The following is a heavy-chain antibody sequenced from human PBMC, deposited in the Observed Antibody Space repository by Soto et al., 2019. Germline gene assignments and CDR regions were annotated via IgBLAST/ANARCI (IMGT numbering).Heavy chain of an antibody. CDR1: GYTFTSYG. Sequence: QVQLVQSGAEVKKPGASVKVSCKASGYTFTSYGISWVRQAPGQGLEWMGWISAYNGNTNYAQKLQGRVTMTTDTPTSTAYMELRSLRSDDTAVYYCARDKFEVGATTSCGYWGQGPLVTVSS. CDR2: ISAYNGNT. CDR3: ARDKFEVGATTSCGY. V-gene: IGHV1-18*01. D-gene: IGHD1-26*01. J-gene: IGHJ4*02.